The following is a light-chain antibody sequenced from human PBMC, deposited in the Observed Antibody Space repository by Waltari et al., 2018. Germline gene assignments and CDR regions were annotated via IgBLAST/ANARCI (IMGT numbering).Light chain of an antibody. V-gene: IGLV1-47*01. CDR3: AGWDGSLSGRV. CDR1: SSNIGSNY. Sequence: QSVLTQPPSSSGTPGQRVTISCSGSSSNIGSNYVYWYQQLPGTAPKLLIHRNNQRPSGVPDRFSGSKSGTSASRAISGLRSEDEGDYYCAGWDGSLSGRVFGGGTKLTVL. CDR2: RNN. J-gene: IGLJ3*02.